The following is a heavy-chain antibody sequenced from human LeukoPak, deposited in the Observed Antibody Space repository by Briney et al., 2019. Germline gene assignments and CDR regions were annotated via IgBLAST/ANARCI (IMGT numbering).Heavy chain of an antibody. CDR2: ISAYNGNT. V-gene: IGHV1-18*04. Sequence: GASVKVSCKASGYTFTGYYMHWVRQAPGQGLEWMGWISAYNGNTNYAQRLQGRVTMTIDTPSSTVYMEMRNLRSDDTAVYFCARGGHYDFWSGPPDYWGQGTLVTVFS. CDR1: GYTFTGYY. J-gene: IGHJ4*02. CDR3: ARGGHYDFWSGPPDY. D-gene: IGHD3-3*01.